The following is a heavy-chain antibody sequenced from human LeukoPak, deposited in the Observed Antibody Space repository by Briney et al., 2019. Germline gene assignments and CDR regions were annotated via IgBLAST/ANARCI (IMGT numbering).Heavy chain of an antibody. D-gene: IGHD5-18*01. J-gene: IGHJ4*02. Sequence: ASVKVSCKASGYTFISYAMNWVRQAPGQGLEWMGWINTNTGNPTYAQGFTGRLVFSLDTSVSTAYLQISSLKAEDTAVYYCARGRYGYNYGYDFDYWGQGTLVTVSS. CDR1: GYTFISYA. CDR3: ARGRYGYNYGYDFDY. V-gene: IGHV7-4-1*02. CDR2: INTNTGNP.